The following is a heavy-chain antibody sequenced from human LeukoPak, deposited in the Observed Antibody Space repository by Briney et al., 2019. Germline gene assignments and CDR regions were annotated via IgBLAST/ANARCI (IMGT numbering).Heavy chain of an antibody. Sequence: PSETLSLTCTVSGGSISSSSYYWSWIRQPPGKGLEWIGYIYYSGSTYYNPSLKSRVTISVDTSKNQFSLKLSSVTAADTAVYYCARGVSVVVVPAATFDYWGQGTLVTVSS. D-gene: IGHD2-2*01. CDR2: IYYSGST. CDR3: ARGVSVVVVPAATFDY. V-gene: IGHV4-30-4*08. CDR1: GGSISSSSYY. J-gene: IGHJ4*02.